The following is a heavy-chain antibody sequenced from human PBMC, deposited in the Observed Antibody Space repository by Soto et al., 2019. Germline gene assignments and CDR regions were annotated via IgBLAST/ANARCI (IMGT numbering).Heavy chain of an antibody. CDR2: ISSSSSFR. Sequence: PWGSVRLSCAASGFTFTNHNMNWVRQAPGKGLEWVSSISSSSSFRNYADSVKGRFSISRDNDKDLVYLQMDSLRAEDTAVYYCARDPPLSVLVVVATDDFWGQGTLVTLS. V-gene: IGHV3-21*01. D-gene: IGHD2-21*01. CDR1: GFTFTNHN. J-gene: IGHJ4*02. CDR3: ARDPPLSVLVVVATDDF.